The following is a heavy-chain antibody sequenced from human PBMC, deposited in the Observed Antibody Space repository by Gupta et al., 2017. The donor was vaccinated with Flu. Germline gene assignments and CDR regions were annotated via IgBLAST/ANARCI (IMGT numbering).Heavy chain of an antibody. CDR1: GFSLSTSGMR. D-gene: IGHD3-16*01. CDR2: IDWDDDK. V-gene: IGHV2-70*04. CDR3: ARIQGDYYYYGMDV. J-gene: IGHJ6*02. Sequence: QVTLKESGPALVKPTQTLTLTCTFSGFSLSTSGMRVSWIRQPPGKALEWLARIDWDDDKFYSTSLKTRLTISKDTSKNQVVLTMTNMDPVDTATYYCARIQGDYYYYGMDVWGQGTTVTVSS.